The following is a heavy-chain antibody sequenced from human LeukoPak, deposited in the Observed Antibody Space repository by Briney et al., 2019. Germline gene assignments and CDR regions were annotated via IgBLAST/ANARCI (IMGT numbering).Heavy chain of an antibody. D-gene: IGHD2/OR15-2a*01. CDR1: GYTFTSYD. V-gene: IGHV1-8*01. J-gene: IGHJ4*02. Sequence: ASVKVSCKASGYTFTSYDINWVRQATGQGLEWMGWMNPNSGNTGYAQRFQGRVTMTRNTSISTAYMELSSLRSEDTAVYYCARAPAWGGNSYYYFDYWGQGTLVTVSS. CDR3: ARAPAWGGNSYYYFDY. CDR2: MNPNSGNT.